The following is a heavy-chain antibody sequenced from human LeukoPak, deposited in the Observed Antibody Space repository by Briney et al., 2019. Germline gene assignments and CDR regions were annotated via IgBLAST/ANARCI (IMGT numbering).Heavy chain of an antibody. CDR2: FDPGERKL. J-gene: IGHJ4*02. D-gene: IGHD3-10*01. V-gene: IGHV1-24*01. CDR1: RYSLSELC. CDR3: ATGDEWELLDY. Sequence: APVKVSRAVTRYSLSELCMHWVQPAPGDASVKIGGFDPGERKLIYAEKLPRRVPMTEDKSTDTAYMELSSLRSEDTAVYYCATGDEWELLDYWGQGTLVTVSS.